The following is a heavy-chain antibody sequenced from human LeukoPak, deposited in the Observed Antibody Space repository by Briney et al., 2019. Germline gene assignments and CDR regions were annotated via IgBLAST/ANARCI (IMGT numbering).Heavy chain of an antibody. V-gene: IGHV3-7*01. J-gene: IGHJ3*02. CDR3: ARLGGIAAAGLDAFDI. CDR2: IKQDGSEK. D-gene: IGHD6-13*01. CDR1: GFTFSSYW. Sequence: GGSLRLXCAASGFTFSSYWMSWVRQAPGKGLEWVANIKQDGSEKYYVDSVKGRFTISRDNAKNSLYLQMNSLRAEDTAVYYCARLGGIAAAGLDAFDIWGQGTMVTVSS.